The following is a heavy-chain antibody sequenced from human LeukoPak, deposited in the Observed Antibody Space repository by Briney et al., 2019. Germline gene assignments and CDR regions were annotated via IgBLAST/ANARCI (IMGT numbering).Heavy chain of an antibody. CDR3: ACSGYYLEVTYNWFDL. J-gene: IGHJ5*02. Sequence: SVKVSCKASGGTFSSYAISLVRQAPGQGLEWMGGIIPIFGTANYAQKFQGRVTITTDESTSTAYMELSSLRSEDTAVYYCACSGYYLEVTYNWFDLWGQGTLVTVSS. CDR2: IIPIFGTA. D-gene: IGHD3-22*01. CDR1: GGTFSSYA. V-gene: IGHV1-69*05.